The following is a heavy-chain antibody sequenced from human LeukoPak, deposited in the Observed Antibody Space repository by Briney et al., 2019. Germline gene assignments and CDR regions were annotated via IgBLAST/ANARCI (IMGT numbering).Heavy chain of an antibody. CDR1: GGSVSSYY. V-gene: IGHV4-59*02. CDR2: IYYSGTT. D-gene: IGHD3-3*01. Sequence: SETLSLTCTVSGGSVSSYYWSWIRQPPGKGLEWIGYIYYSGTTGYNPSLKSRLTMSVDTSKNQFSLKLNSVTAADTAIYYCARFYDFWSAYYWFDPWGQGTLATVSS. J-gene: IGHJ5*02. CDR3: ARFYDFWSAYYWFDP.